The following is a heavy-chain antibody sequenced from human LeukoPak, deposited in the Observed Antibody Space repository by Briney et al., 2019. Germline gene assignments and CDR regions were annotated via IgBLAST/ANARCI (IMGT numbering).Heavy chain of an antibody. CDR2: IYYSGST. CDR1: GGSISSYY. V-gene: IGHV4-59*08. J-gene: IGHJ4*02. D-gene: IGHD6-13*01. Sequence: SETLSLTCTVSGGSISSYYWSWIRQHPGKGLEWIGYIYYSGSTNYNPSLKSRVTISVDTSKNQFSLKLSSVTAADTAVYYCARGQQQLVRPFDYWGQGTLATVSS. CDR3: ARGQQQLVRPFDY.